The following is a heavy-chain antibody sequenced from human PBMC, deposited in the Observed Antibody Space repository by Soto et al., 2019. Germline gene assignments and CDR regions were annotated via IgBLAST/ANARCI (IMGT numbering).Heavy chain of an antibody. V-gene: IGHV1-18*01. D-gene: IGHD6-6*01. J-gene: IGHJ6*03. CDR2: ISAYNGNT. CDR1: GYTFTSYG. Sequence: ASVKVSCKASGYTFTSYGISWVRQAPAQGLEWLGWISAYNGNTNYAQKLQGRVTMTTDTSTSTAYMELRSPRSEDTTVYNCFPVMRLVGSFYYFVNVWGKAPRVT. CDR3: FPVMRLVGSFYYFVNV.